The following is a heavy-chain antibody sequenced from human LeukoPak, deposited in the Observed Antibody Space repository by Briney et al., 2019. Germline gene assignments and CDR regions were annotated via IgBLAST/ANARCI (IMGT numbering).Heavy chain of an antibody. CDR3: ARSPAGVWYFDL. J-gene: IGHJ2*01. D-gene: IGHD3-10*01. CDR2: VYYSGST. Sequence: SETLSLTCTVSGGSISNYYWSWIRQPPGKGLEWIGYVYYSGSTKYNPSLKSRVTISVDTSKNQFSLELSSVTAADTAVYYCARSPAGVWYFDLWGRGTLVTVSS. CDR1: GGSISNYY. V-gene: IGHV4-59*08.